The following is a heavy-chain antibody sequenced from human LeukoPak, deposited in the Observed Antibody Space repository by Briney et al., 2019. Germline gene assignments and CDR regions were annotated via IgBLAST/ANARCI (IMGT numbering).Heavy chain of an antibody. CDR2: INPSGGST. J-gene: IGHJ4*02. V-gene: IGHV1-46*01. Sequence: ASVKVSCKASGYTFTSCYMHWVRQAPGQGLEWMGIINPSGGSTRYAQKFQGRVTMTRDMSTSTVYMELSSLRSEDTAVYYCARPGAYYYDSSGYYGVWGQGTLVTVSS. CDR3: ARPGAYYYDSSGYYGV. CDR1: GYTFTSCY. D-gene: IGHD3-22*01.